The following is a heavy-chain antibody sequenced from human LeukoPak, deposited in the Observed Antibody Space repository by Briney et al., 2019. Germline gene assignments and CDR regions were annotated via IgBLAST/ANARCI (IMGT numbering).Heavy chain of an antibody. D-gene: IGHD3-10*01. CDR2: INPKRGGT. CDR3: ALLWFGELWTKDY. Sequence: ASVKVSCKASGYSFTGYYMHWVRQAPGQGLEWMGQINPKRGGTNYAQKFQGRVTLTRDTSISTAHMELSRLTSDDTAVYYCALLWFGELWTKDYWGQGTLVTVSS. V-gene: IGHV1-2*06. CDR1: GYSFTGYY. J-gene: IGHJ4*02.